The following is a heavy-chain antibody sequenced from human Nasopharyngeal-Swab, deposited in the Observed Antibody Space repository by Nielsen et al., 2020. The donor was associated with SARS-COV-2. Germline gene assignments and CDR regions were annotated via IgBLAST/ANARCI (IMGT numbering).Heavy chain of an antibody. CDR1: GFIFSASA. CDR3: ARARDDSSGYYYAYYGMDV. D-gene: IGHD3-22*01. V-gene: IGHV3-73*01. Sequence: GESLKISCAASGFIFSASAIHWVRQASGKGLEWVGRIGDKDHNYATTYGASVQGRFTISRDNAKNSLYLQMHSLRAEDTAVYYCARARDDSSGYYYAYYGMDVWGQGTTVTVSS. CDR2: IGDKDHNYAT. J-gene: IGHJ6*02.